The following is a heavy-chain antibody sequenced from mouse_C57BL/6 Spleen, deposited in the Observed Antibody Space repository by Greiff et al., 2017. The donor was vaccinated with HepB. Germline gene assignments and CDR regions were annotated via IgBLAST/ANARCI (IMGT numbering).Heavy chain of an antibody. CDR2: INPYNGGT. D-gene: IGHD2-5*01. Sequence: EVQLQQSGPVLVKPGASVKMSCKASGYTFTDYYMNWVKQSHGKSLEWIGVINPYNGGTSYNQKFKGKATLTVDKSSSTAYMELNSLTSEDSAVFYCVHYSNNWYCDVWGTGTTVTVSS. CDR3: VHYSNNWYCDV. V-gene: IGHV1-19*01. J-gene: IGHJ1*03. CDR1: GYTFTDYY.